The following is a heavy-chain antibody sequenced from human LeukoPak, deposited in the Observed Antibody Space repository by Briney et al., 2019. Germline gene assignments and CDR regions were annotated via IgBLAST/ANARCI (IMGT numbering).Heavy chain of an antibody. CDR1: GYSFTSYW. CDR3: ARLNRDGYCSSTSCPNWVDP. D-gene: IGHD2-2*03. CDR2: LYPSDSGT. Sequence: GESLKISCKGSGYSFTSYWIGWVRQMPGKGLEWMGILYPSDSGTRYSASFQGPVTIFADQTISTAFFQRINLQASDTAMYYCARLNRDGYCSSTSCPNWVDPWGQGTLVTVSS. V-gene: IGHV5-51*01. J-gene: IGHJ5*02.